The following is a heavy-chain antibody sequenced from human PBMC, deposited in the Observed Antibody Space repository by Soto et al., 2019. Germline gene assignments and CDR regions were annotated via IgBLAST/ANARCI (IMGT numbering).Heavy chain of an antibody. CDR3: ARDGYNWNYEAYYYYYGMDV. V-gene: IGHV3-30-3*01. Sequence: GGSLRLSCAASGFTFSSYAMHWVRQAPGKGLEWVAVISYDGSNKYYADSVKGRFTISRDNSKNTLYLQMNSLRAEDTAVYYCARDGYNWNYEAYYYYYGMDVWGQGTTVTVSS. CDR2: ISYDGSNK. J-gene: IGHJ6*02. CDR1: GFTFSSYA. D-gene: IGHD1-7*01.